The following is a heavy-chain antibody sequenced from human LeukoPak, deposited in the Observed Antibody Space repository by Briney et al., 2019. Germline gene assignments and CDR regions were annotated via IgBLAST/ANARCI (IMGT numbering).Heavy chain of an antibody. CDR2: IYISGST. V-gene: IGHV4-61*02. CDR1: GGSISSGSYY. Sequence: SETLSLTCTVSGGSISSGSYYWGWIRQPAGAGLEWIGRIYISGSTDYNPSLRSRVTVSVDTSKNQFSLKLNSVTAADTAVYYCAREEITVVRGVHFDYWGQGTLVTVSS. D-gene: IGHD3-10*01. CDR3: AREEITVVRGVHFDY. J-gene: IGHJ4*02.